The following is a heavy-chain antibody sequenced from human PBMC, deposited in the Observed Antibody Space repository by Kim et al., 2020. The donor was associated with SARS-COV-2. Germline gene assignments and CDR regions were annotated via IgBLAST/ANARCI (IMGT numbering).Heavy chain of an antibody. V-gene: IGHV3-30*01. Sequence: VKGRFTISRDNSKNTLYLQMNSLRAEDTAVYYCARDRTIFGHKEGPALDYWGQGTLVTVYS. J-gene: IGHJ4*02. CDR3: ARDRTIFGHKEGPALDY. D-gene: IGHD3-3*01.